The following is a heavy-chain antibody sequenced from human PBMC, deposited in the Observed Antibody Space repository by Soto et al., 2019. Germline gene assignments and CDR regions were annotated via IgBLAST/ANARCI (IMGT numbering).Heavy chain of an antibody. V-gene: IGHV1-3*05. CDR1: GYTFTSYA. J-gene: IGHJ4*02. Sequence: QVQLVQSGAEEKKPGASVKVSCKASGYTFTSYAMHWVRQAPGQRLEWMGWINAGNGNTKYSQKFQGRVTITRDTSASTAYMELSSLRAEGTAVYYCARGILVVTALDYWGQGALVTVCS. CDR3: ARGILVVTALDY. CDR2: INAGNGNT. D-gene: IGHD2-21*02.